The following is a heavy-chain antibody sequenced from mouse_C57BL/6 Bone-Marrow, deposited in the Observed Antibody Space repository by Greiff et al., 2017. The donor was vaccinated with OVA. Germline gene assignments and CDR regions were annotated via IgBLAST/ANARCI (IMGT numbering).Heavy chain of an antibody. V-gene: IGHV1-53*01. Sequence: VQLQQPGTELVKPGASVKLSCKASGYTFTSYWMHWVKQRPGPGLEWIGNINPSNGGTNYNEKFKSKATLTVDKSSSTAYMQLSSLTSEDSAVYYCARRDYDAPYWYFDVWGTGTTVTVSS. D-gene: IGHD2-4*01. CDR1: GYTFTSYW. CDR2: INPSNGGT. J-gene: IGHJ1*03. CDR3: ARRDYDAPYWYFDV.